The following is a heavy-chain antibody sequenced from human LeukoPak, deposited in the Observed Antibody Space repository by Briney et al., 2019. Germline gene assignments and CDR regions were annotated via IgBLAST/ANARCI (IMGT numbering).Heavy chain of an antibody. CDR3: ARHARQVDKNTGRYFDY. CDR2: IYYSGST. Sequence: SETLSLTCTVSGGSISSSSYYWGWIRQPPGKGLEWIGSIYYSGSTYYNPSLNSPHTKSVHTSKSQLSLKLSSVTAADTAVYYGARHARQVDKNTGRYFDYWGQGTLVTVSS. V-gene: IGHV4-39*01. D-gene: IGHD3-10*01. J-gene: IGHJ4*02. CDR1: GGSISSSSYY.